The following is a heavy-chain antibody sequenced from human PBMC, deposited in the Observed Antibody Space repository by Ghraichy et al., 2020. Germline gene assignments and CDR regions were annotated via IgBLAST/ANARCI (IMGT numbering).Heavy chain of an antibody. CDR3: ARAGYYDFWSGYWSDYYYYGMDV. D-gene: IGHD3-3*01. Sequence: ASVKVSCKASGYTFTSYDINWVRQATGQGLEWMGWMNPNSGNTGYAQKFQGRVTMTRNTSISTAYMELSSLRSEDTAVYYCARAGYYDFWSGYWSDYYYYGMDVWGQGTTVTVSS. J-gene: IGHJ6*02. CDR1: GYTFTSYD. CDR2: MNPNSGNT. V-gene: IGHV1-8*01.